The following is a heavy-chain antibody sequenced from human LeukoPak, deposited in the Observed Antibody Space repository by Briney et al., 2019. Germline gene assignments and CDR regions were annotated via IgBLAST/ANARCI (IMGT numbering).Heavy chain of an antibody. CDR2: ISSSSSTI. V-gene: IGHV3-48*04. Sequence: GGSLRLSCAASGFTFSSYSMNWVRQAPGKGPEWVSYISSSSSTIYYADSVKGRFTISRDNAKNSLYLQMDSLRAEDTAVYYCAELGITMIGGVWGKGTTVTISS. CDR3: AELGITMIGGV. D-gene: IGHD3-10*02. CDR1: GFTFSSYS. J-gene: IGHJ6*04.